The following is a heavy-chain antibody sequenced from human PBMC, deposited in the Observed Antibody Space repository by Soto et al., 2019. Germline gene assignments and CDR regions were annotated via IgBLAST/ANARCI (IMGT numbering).Heavy chain of an antibody. V-gene: IGHV4-39*01. CDR1: GDSIRSGSHS. J-gene: IGHJ4*02. CDR2: IYYSGNT. Sequence: SETLSLTCIVSGDSIRSGSHSWGWIRQPPGKGLEWIGSIYYSGNTQYKPSLKSRVTISVDTSKNQFSLKLSSVTAADTAVYYCANLWFGETKLDYWGQGTLVTVSS. D-gene: IGHD3-10*01. CDR3: ANLWFGETKLDY.